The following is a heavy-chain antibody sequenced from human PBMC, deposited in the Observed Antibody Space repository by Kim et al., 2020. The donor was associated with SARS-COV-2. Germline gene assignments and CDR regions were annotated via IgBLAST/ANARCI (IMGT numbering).Heavy chain of an antibody. CDR3: ARPYAYYDFWSGYYKYWFDH. CDR2: IHYSGST. CDR1: GGSISSSSYY. D-gene: IGHD3-3*01. Sequence: SETLSLTCTVSGGSISSSSYYWGWIRQPPGKGLEWIGSIHYSGSTYYNPSLKSRVTISVDTSKNQRSLKLSSVTTADTAVYYCARPYAYYDFWSGYYKYWFDHWGQGTLVTVSS. J-gene: IGHJ5*02. V-gene: IGHV4-39*01.